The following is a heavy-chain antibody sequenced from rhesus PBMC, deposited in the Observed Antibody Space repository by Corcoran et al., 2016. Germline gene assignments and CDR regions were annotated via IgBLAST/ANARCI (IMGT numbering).Heavy chain of an antibody. D-gene: IGHD6-31*01. CDR2: ISWNSGST. CDR1: GFTFDDYA. V-gene: IGHV3-78*01. J-gene: IGHJ4*01. CDR3: ARGADSSGSYYFDY. Sequence: EVQLVESGGGVVQPGGSLRLSCAASGFTFDDYAVGWFRQAPGKGLEWVSDISWNSGSTGYAEFVKGRFTISRDNAKNYLYMQMNRLRAEDTALYYCARGADSSGSYYFDYWGQGVLVTVSS.